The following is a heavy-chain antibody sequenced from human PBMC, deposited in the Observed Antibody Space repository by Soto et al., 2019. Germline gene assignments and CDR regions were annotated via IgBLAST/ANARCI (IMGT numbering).Heavy chain of an antibody. Sequence: QLQLQESGPGLVKPSETLSLTCTVSGGSISSSSYYWGWIRQPPGKGLEWIGSIYYSGSTYYNPSLKSRVTISVDTSKNQFSLKLSSVTAADTAVYYCARHVSLRGYSGYEPFDYWGQGTLVTVSS. CDR3: ARHVSLRGYSGYEPFDY. CDR1: GGSISSSSYY. J-gene: IGHJ4*02. D-gene: IGHD5-12*01. CDR2: IYYSGST. V-gene: IGHV4-39*01.